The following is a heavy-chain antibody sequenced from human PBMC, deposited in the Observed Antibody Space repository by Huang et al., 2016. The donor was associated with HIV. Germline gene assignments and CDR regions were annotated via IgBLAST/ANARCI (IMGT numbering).Heavy chain of an antibody. D-gene: IGHD6-19*01. CDR3: ARHGRVAGHYYNNMDV. CDR1: GGSISSSSYY. CDR2: IYYRGTT. V-gene: IGHV4-39*01. Sequence: LQLQESGPGLVKSSETLSLICTVSGGSISSSSYYWGWIRQPPGKGPEWIGSIYYRGTTSYNPPLKSRVTISVDTSKNQFALKVNAVTAADTAVYYCARHGRVAGHYYNNMDVWGRGTTVTVSS. J-gene: IGHJ6*02.